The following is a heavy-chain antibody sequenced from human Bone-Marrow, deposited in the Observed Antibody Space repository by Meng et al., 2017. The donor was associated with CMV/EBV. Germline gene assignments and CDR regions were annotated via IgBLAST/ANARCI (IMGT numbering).Heavy chain of an antibody. CDR3: ARESGDYGSSSGWFDP. D-gene: IGHD6-6*01. Sequence: SETLSLTCTVSGGSISSSSYYWGWIRQPPGKGLEWIGSIYYSGSTYYNPSLKSRVTISVDTSKNQFSLNLSSVTEADTAVYYCARESGDYGSSSGWFDPWGQGTLVTVSS. J-gene: IGHJ5*02. CDR1: GGSISSSSYY. V-gene: IGHV4-39*07. CDR2: IYYSGST.